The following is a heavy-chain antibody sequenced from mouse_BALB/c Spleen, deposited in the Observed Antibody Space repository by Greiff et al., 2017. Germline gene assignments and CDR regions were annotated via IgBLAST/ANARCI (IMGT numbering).Heavy chain of an antibody. CDR3: TRSGEAMDY. V-gene: IGHV1S81*02. J-gene: IGHJ4*01. Sequence: QVQLQQSGAELVKPGASVKLSCKASGYTFTSYYMYWVKQRPGQGLVWIGEINPSNGGTNFNEKFKSKATLTVDKSSSTAYMQLSSLTSEDSAVYYCTRSGEAMDYWGQGTSVTVSS. CDR1: GYTFTSYY. CDR2: INPSNGGT. D-gene: IGHD3-1*01.